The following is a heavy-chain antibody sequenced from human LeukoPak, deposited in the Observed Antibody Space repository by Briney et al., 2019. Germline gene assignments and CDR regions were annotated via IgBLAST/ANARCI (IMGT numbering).Heavy chain of an antibody. V-gene: IGHV4-31*03. CDR1: GGSISSAGYY. CDR2: IYYSGST. Sequence: SETLSLTCTVSGGSISSAGYYWSWIRQHLGKGLEWIGYIYYSGSTYYNPSLKSRVTISVDTSKNQFSLKLSSVTAADTAVYYCAREYGSGQGFDYWGQGTLVTVSS. D-gene: IGHD3-10*01. J-gene: IGHJ4*02. CDR3: AREYGSGQGFDY.